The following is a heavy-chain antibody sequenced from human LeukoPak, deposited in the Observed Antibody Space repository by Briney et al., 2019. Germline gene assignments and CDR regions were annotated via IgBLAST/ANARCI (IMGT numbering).Heavy chain of an antibody. CDR2: ISAYNGNT. D-gene: IGHD2-2*01. Sequence: ASVKVSCKASGYTFTSYGISWVRQAPGQGLEWMGWISAYNGNTNYAQKLQGRVTMTTDTSASTAYMELRSLRSDDTAVYYCARTSKKIVVVPAADYYYMDVWGKGTTVTVSS. V-gene: IGHV1-18*01. J-gene: IGHJ6*03. CDR1: GYTFTSYG. CDR3: ARTSKKIVVVPAADYYYMDV.